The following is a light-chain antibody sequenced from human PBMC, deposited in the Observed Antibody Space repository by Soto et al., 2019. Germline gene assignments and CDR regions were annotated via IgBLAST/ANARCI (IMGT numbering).Light chain of an antibody. V-gene: IGKV1-39*01. CDR3: QQSYTIPLT. Sequence: DFQMTQSPSSLSASVVDGFTITFLASQSVTTYLNWYQQKPGRAPDLLIYAASTLQSGVPSRFSGSGSGTDYTLTISSLQLEDFATYYCQQSYTIPLTFGQGTKVDIK. CDR1: QSVTTY. J-gene: IGKJ1*01. CDR2: AAS.